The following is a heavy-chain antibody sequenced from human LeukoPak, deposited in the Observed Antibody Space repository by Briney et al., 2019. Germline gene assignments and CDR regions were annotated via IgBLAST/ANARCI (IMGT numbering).Heavy chain of an antibody. CDR3: ARDSSGWYDH. CDR2: IYAGGTT. D-gene: IGHD6-19*01. V-gene: IGHV3-53*01. J-gene: IGHJ5*02. CDR1: GFTVSNNY. Sequence: GGSLRLSCAACGFTVSNNYMSWARQAPGRGLEWVSVIYAGGTTYYADSVKGRFTISRDNSKNTLYLQMNSLRDEDTAVYYCARDSSGWYDHWGHGTLVTVSS.